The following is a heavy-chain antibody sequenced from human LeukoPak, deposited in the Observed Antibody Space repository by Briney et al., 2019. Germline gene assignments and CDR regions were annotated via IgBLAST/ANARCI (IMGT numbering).Heavy chain of an antibody. J-gene: IGHJ4*02. D-gene: IGHD3-3*01. Sequence: SGTLSLTCTVSGGSITSNTYYWGWIRQPPGKGLEWIGSIYYSGSTYYNPSLKSRVTISVDTPKNQFSLKLSSVTAADTAVYYCARQALRFLEWSPCREFDYWGQGTLVTVSS. CDR3: ARQALRFLEWSPCREFDY. V-gene: IGHV4-39*01. CDR2: IYYSGST. CDR1: GGSITSNTYY.